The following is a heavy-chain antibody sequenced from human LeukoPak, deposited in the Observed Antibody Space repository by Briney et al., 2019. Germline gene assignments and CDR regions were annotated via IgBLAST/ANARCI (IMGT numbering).Heavy chain of an antibody. V-gene: IGHV2-70*11. D-gene: IGHD1-1*01. CDR2: IDWDDDK. CDR1: GFSLSTRRMC. J-gene: IGHJ3*02. CDR3: ARIVWVERSNAFDI. Sequence: QTLSLTCTFSGFSLSTRRMCVSWIRQPPGKAMEWLARIDWDDDKYYHTSLKTRLTISKDTSKTQVVLTMTNMDPLDTPTYTGARIVWVERSNAFDIWGQGTMVTVSS.